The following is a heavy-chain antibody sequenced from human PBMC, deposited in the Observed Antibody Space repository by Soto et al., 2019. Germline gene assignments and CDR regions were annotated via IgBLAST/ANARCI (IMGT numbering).Heavy chain of an antibody. CDR3: ASGTNGAFFVY. CDR1: GFTFSDYY. CDR2: ISSRSSTI. Sequence: QVQLVESGGGLVKPGGSLRLSCAASGFTFSDYYMSWIRQAPGKGLEWVSYISSRSSTIFYADSVKGRFTISSDNVKNSLYLQMNSLRAEYTAVYYCASGTNGAFFVYWGQGILVTFSS. D-gene: IGHD2-8*01. J-gene: IGHJ4*02. V-gene: IGHV3-11*01.